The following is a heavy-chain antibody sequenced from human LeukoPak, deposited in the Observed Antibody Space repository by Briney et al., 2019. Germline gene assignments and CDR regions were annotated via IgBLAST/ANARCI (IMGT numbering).Heavy chain of an antibody. D-gene: IGHD1-7*01. V-gene: IGHV4-59*01. CDR3: ARDNWNYGSSMDV. J-gene: IGHJ6*02. Sequence: TSETLSLTCTVSGGSFSSYYWSWIRQPPGKGLEWIGYIYYSGSTNYNPSLKSRVTISVDTSKNQFSLKLSSVTAADTAVYHCARDNWNYGSSMDVWGQGTTVTVSS. CDR1: GGSFSSYY. CDR2: IYYSGST.